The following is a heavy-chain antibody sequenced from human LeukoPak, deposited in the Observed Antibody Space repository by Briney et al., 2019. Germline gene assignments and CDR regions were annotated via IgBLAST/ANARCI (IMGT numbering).Heavy chain of an antibody. Sequence: PGRSLRLSCAASGFTFSSYAMHWVRQAPGKGLEWVAVISYDGSNKYYADSVKGRFTISRDNSKNTLYLQMNSLRAEDTAVYYCAKDGMTTVTTWYLDYWGQGTLVTVSS. D-gene: IGHD4-17*01. V-gene: IGHV3-30-3*01. J-gene: IGHJ4*02. CDR1: GFTFSSYA. CDR3: AKDGMTTVTTWYLDY. CDR2: ISYDGSNK.